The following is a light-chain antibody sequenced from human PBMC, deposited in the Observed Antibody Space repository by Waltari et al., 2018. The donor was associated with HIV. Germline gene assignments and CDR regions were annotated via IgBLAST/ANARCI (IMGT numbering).Light chain of an antibody. CDR1: SSNIGGNF. J-gene: IGLJ2*01. CDR2: SNN. CDR3: ASWDDSLSGYVV. Sequence: QSVLTQPPSASGTPGQRVTISCSGSSSNIGGNFVYWYHQLPGTAPKLLIYSNNQRPAGFPELFSGSKSGTSASMAISGLRSEDEADYYCASWDDSLSGYVVFGGGTKLTVL. V-gene: IGLV1-47*01.